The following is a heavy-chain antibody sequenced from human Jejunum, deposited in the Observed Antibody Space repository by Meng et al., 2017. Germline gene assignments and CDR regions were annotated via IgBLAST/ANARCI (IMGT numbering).Heavy chain of an antibody. Sequence: SLKISCSASGFMFGDYAMHWVRQVPGKGLEWDSTISWNSGSIVYVDSVKGRFTVSRDNAKNSLYLQMNSLRAEDMALYYCARGRGRLTGWYGFDYWGPGTLVTVSS. CDR1: GFMFGDYA. CDR2: ISWNSGSI. J-gene: IGHJ4*02. V-gene: IGHV3-9*03. D-gene: IGHD6-19*01. CDR3: ARGRGRLTGWYGFDY.